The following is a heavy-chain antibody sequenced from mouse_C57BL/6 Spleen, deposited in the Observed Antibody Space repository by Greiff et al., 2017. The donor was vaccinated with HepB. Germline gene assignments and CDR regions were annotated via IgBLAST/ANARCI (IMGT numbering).Heavy chain of an antibody. D-gene: IGHD1-1*01. J-gene: IGHJ1*03. CDR1: GYTFTSYW. CDR3: ARHYYGSSYGYFDV. CDR2: IDPSDSYT. V-gene: IGHV1-69*01. Sequence: QVQLQQPGAELVMPGASVKLSCKASGYTFTSYWMHWVKQRPGQGLEWIGEIDPSDSYTNYNQKFKGKSTLTVDKSSSTAYMQLSSLTSEDSAVYYCARHYYGSSYGYFDVGGTGTTATVSS.